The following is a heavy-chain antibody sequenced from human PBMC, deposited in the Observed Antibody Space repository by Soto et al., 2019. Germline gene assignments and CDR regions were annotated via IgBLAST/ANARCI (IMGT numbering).Heavy chain of an antibody. CDR3: ARGEDTIVRGVIMRGPLDM. CDR2: VDPTFGRA. CDR1: GGTFSSSYA. J-gene: IGHJ3*02. Sequence: QVQLVQSGAEVKKPGSSVKVSCKASGGTFSSSYAINWVRQAPGQGLEWMGGVDPTFGRANLAEKFQGRVTISADQSTNTVYMELSSLRSEDTAVYYCARGEDTIVRGVIMRGPLDMWGQGTKVTVSS. V-gene: IGHV1-69*01. D-gene: IGHD3-10*02.